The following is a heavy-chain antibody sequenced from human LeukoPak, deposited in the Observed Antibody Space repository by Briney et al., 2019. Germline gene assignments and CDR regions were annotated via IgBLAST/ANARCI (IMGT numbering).Heavy chain of an antibody. J-gene: IGHJ3*01. CDR1: GFTFSSHW. CDR3: ARESTKYGAYVSGFDF. Sequence: GGSLRLSCIASGFTFSSHWMNWVRQAPGKGLEWVANIMQDGSEKYYVDSVKGRFIISRDNAKNSLYLQMNRLRAEDTAVYYCARESTKYGAYVSGFDFWGQGTMVTVSS. CDR2: IMQDGSEK. V-gene: IGHV3-7*01. D-gene: IGHD4-17*01.